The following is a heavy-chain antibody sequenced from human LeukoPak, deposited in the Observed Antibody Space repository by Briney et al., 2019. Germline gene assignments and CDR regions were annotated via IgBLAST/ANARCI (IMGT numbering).Heavy chain of an antibody. CDR1: GGSISRYY. D-gene: IGHD6-13*01. CDR3: ARGWAAAGSFDY. CDR2: IYYSGST. V-gene: IGHV4-59*01. Sequence: SETLSLTCTVAGGSISRYYRSSVRQPPPKPLDWIGYIYYSGSTNYNPSLKSRVTISVDTSKNQFSLKLSSVTAADTAVYYCARGWAAAGSFDYWGQGTLVTVSS. J-gene: IGHJ4*02.